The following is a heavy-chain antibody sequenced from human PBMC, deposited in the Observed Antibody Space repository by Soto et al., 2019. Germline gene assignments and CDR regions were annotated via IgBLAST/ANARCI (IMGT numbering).Heavy chain of an antibody. CDR2: INQSGST. Sequence: QVQLQQWGAGLLKPSETLSLTCAVYGGSFSGYYWTWIRQPPGTGLVWIGEINQSGSTNYNPALKSRVTISVDTSKNQFSLKLTSVTAADSAVYYCARDKITGLFDYWGQGTLVTVSS. J-gene: IGHJ4*02. CDR1: GGSFSGYY. D-gene: IGHD2-8*02. V-gene: IGHV4-34*01. CDR3: ARDKITGLFDY.